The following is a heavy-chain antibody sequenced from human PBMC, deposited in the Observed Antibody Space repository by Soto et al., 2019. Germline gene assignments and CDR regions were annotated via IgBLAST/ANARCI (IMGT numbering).Heavy chain of an antibody. V-gene: IGHV3-23*01. CDR2: ISGSGGST. D-gene: IGHD6-19*01. J-gene: IGHJ4*02. Sequence: GGSLRLSCAASGFTFSSYAMSWVRQAPGKGLEWVSAISGSGGSTYYADSVKGRFTISRDNSKNTLYLQMNSLRAEDTAVYFCARPPLYSNGGYFDSWGQGTLVTVSS. CDR3: ARPPLYSNGGYFDS. CDR1: GFTFSSYA.